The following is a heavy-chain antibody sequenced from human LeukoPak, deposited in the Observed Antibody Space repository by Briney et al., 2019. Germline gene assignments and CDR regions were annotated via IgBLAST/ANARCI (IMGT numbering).Heavy chain of an antibody. J-gene: IGHJ4*02. D-gene: IGHD3-3*01. CDR1: GFTFSSYR. CDR3: ARRPFEYYDFWSGYYLFDY. Sequence: PGGSLRLSCAASGFTFSSYRMSWVRQAPGKGLEWVANIKQDGSEKYYVDSVKGRFTISRDNAKNSLYLQMNSLRAEDTAVYYCARRPFEYYDFWSGYYLFDYWGQGTLVTVSS. CDR2: IKQDGSEK. V-gene: IGHV3-7*01.